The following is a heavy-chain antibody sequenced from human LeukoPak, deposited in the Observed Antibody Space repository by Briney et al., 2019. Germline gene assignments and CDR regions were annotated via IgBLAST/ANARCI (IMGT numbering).Heavy chain of an antibody. CDR3: ARALGSGTHYYYYYMDV. J-gene: IGHJ6*03. CDR1: GYTFPKYG. Sequence: ASVKVSCKASGYTFPKYGVSWVRQAPGQGLEWMGWVSGYNGNTNFAKNVQGRVTMTTDTSTSTAYMELRSLISDDTAVYYCARALGSGTHYYYYYMDVWGKGTTVTVSS. D-gene: IGHD1-7*01. CDR2: VSGYNGNT. V-gene: IGHV1-18*01.